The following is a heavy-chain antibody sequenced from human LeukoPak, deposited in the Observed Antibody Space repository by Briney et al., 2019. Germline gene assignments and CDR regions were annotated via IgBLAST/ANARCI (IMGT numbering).Heavy chain of an antibody. CDR1: GGSISSGGYY. CDR3: ARGRERDDYGDSYFDY. V-gene: IGHV4-31*03. D-gene: IGHD4-17*01. CDR2: IYYSGST. Sequence: SETLSLTCTVSGGSISSGGYYWSRIRQHPGKGLEWIGYIYYSGSTYYNPSLKSRVTISVDTSKNQFSLKLSSVTAADTAVYYCARGRERDDYGDSYFDYWGQGTLVTVSS. J-gene: IGHJ4*02.